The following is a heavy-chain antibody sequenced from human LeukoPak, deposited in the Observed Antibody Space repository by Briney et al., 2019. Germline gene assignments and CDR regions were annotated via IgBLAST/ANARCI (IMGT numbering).Heavy chain of an antibody. Sequence: PSETLSLTCTVSGVSISNYYWNWVRQPAGEGLEWIGRIYSSETANYNPSLKSRATLSLDTSKSQFSLRLNSVTAADTAVYYCAREQTQWINGGSYPYYFDYWGQGTLVTVSS. CDR3: AREQTQWINGGSYPYYFDY. J-gene: IGHJ4*02. CDR1: GVSISNYY. D-gene: IGHD1-26*01. CDR2: IYSSETA. V-gene: IGHV4-4*07.